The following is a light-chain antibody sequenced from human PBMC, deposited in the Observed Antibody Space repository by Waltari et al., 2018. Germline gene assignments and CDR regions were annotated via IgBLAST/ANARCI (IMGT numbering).Light chain of an antibody. CDR2: WAS. Sequence: DIVMTQSPDSLGVSLGERATIYCKSSQSVLHTNNKDYLAWYQQKPGQPPKLPIYWASTREFGVPDRFSGSGSGTSFTLTISSLQAEDVAVYYCQQYYSTPNTFGQGTKLEIK. J-gene: IGKJ2*01. CDR3: QQYYSTPNT. V-gene: IGKV4-1*01. CDR1: QSVLHTNNKDY.